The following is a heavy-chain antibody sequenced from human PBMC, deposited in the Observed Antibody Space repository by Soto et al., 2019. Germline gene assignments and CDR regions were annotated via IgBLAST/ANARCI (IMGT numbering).Heavy chain of an antibody. CDR2: MQPSTGRT. J-gene: IGHJ4*02. Sequence: WASVKVSCKASGYSFTSLDINWVRQTAGQGLEWMGWMQPSTGRTGYAQKFQGRVTMTRDTSINTAYMELTTLTSDDTAFYYCARGVSAGVDYWGQGTLGTVSS. CDR1: GYSFTSLD. D-gene: IGHD1-26*01. CDR3: ARGVSAGVDY. V-gene: IGHV1-8*01.